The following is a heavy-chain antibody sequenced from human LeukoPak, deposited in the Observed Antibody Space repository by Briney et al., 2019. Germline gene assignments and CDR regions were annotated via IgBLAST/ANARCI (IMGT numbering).Heavy chain of an antibody. CDR1: GYTFSGYG. CDR3: ARDQEGFDY. CDR2: ISAHNGNT. Sequence: GASVKVSCKSSGYTFSGYGISWVRQAPGQGLEWMGWISAHNGNTNYAQIFQGRVTVTRDTSTSTVHMELSGLRSEDTAVYYCARDQEGFDYWGQGTLVTVSS. J-gene: IGHJ4*02. V-gene: IGHV1-18*01.